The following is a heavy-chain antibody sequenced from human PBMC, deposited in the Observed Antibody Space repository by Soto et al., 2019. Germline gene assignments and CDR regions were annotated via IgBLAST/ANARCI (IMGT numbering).Heavy chain of an antibody. Sequence: EVQVVESGGGLVQPGGSLRLSCAASGFTFGIHWMTWVRQVPGKGLEWVANINQAGRDKYYVDSVKGRFIISRDNAKDSLYLQMNSLRVEDTAVYYCATSMRHTLDPWGQGTLVTVS. V-gene: IGHV3-7*01. CDR2: INQAGRDK. D-gene: IGHD2-21*01. J-gene: IGHJ5*02. CDR3: ATSMRHTLDP. CDR1: GFTFGIHW.